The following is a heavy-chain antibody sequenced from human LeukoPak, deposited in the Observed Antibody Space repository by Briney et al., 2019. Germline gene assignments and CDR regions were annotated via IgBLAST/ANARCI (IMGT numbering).Heavy chain of an antibody. Sequence: PSETLSLTCTVSGGSISSSSYYWGWIRQPPGKGLEWIGSIYYSGSTYYNPSLKSRVTISVDTSKNQFSLKLSSVTAADTAVYYCARLAAALSNWFDPWGQGTLDTVSS. V-gene: IGHV4-39*01. CDR1: GGSISSSSYY. CDR2: IYYSGST. J-gene: IGHJ5*02. CDR3: ARLAAALSNWFDP. D-gene: IGHD6-13*01.